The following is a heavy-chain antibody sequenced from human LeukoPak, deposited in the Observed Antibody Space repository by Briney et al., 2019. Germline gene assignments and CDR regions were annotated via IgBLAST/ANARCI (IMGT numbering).Heavy chain of an antibody. Sequence: PGGSLRLSCAASGFTFSSCAISWFRQAPEKGLELVSTISDSGARTFYADSVKGRFTISRDNSQNTLDLQMNYLSAEDTAIYYCARSRVPASLDQVFDVWGQGTMVTVSS. CDR1: GFTFSSCA. V-gene: IGHV3-23*01. CDR3: ARSRVPASLDQVFDV. CDR2: ISDSGART. D-gene: IGHD2-2*01. J-gene: IGHJ3*01.